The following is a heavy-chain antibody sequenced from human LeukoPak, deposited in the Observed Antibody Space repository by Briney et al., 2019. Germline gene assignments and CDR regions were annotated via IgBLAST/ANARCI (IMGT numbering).Heavy chain of an antibody. D-gene: IGHD6-13*01. CDR2: ISYDGSNK. CDR1: GFTFSSYA. Sequence: QPGRSLRLSCAASGFTFSSYAMHWVRQAPGKGLEWVAVISYDGSNKYYADSVKGRFTISRDNSKNTLYLQMNSLRAEDTAVYYCARDLTYSSSWYPHYYGMDVWGQGTTVTVSS. CDR3: ARDLTYSSSWYPHYYGMDV. V-gene: IGHV3-30-3*01. J-gene: IGHJ6*02.